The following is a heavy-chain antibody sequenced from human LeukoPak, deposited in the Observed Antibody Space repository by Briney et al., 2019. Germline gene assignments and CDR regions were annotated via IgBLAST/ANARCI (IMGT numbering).Heavy chain of an antibody. V-gene: IGHV3-33*01. CDR2: IWYDGSNK. CDR3: ARDRRGGGGSYFDY. J-gene: IGHJ4*02. D-gene: IGHD1-26*01. CDR1: GFTFSSYG. Sequence: PGGSLRLSCAASGFTFSSYGTHWVSQAPGRWLEWVAVIWYDGSNKYYADSVKGRFTISRDNSKNTLYLQMNSLRAEDTAVYYCARDRRGGGGSYFDYWGQGTLVTVSS.